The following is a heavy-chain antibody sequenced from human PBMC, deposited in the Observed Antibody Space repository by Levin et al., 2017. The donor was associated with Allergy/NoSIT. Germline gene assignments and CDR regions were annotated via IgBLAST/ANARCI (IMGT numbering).Heavy chain of an antibody. Sequence: ASVKVSCKASGYTFTSYHINWVRQATGQGLEWMGWMNPDSGNTGYAQKFQGRITMTRSTSINTAYMELSSLRSEDTAVYYCARAVAVSSFDYWGQGTLVTVSS. J-gene: IGHJ4*02. V-gene: IGHV1-8*01. CDR3: ARAVAVSSFDY. CDR2: MNPDSGNT. CDR1: GYTFTSYH. D-gene: IGHD6-19*01.